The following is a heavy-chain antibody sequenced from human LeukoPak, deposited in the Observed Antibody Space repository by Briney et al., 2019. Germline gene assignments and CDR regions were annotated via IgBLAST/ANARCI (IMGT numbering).Heavy chain of an antibody. D-gene: IGHD4-17*01. CDR1: GFSFSSYS. Sequence: PGGSLRLSCAASGFSFSSYSMNWVRQAPGKGLEWVLSISTSSSYIYYADSVKGRFTISRDNSKNTLYLQMNSLRAEDTAVYYCAKEIWPTVTTPGWTYFDYWGQGALVTVSS. V-gene: IGHV3-21*01. CDR3: AKEIWPTVTTPGWTYFDY. J-gene: IGHJ4*02. CDR2: ISTSSSYI.